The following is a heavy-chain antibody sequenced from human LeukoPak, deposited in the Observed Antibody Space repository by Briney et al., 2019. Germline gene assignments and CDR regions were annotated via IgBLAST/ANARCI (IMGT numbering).Heavy chain of an antibody. CDR2: INHSGST. CDR3: ARDLGYCSGGSCQGAFDI. J-gene: IGHJ3*02. D-gene: IGHD2-15*01. Sequence: PSETLSLTCAVYGGSFSGYYWSWIHQPPGKGLEWIGEINHSGSTNYNPSLKSRVTISVDTSKNQFSLKLSSVTAADTAVYYCARDLGYCSGGSCQGAFDIWGQGTMVTVSS. CDR1: GGSFSGYY. V-gene: IGHV4-34*01.